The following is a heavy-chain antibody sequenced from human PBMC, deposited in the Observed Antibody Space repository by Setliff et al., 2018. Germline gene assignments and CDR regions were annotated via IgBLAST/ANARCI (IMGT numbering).Heavy chain of an antibody. CDR2: IYTSWST. D-gene: IGHD3-3*01. CDR3: ARMSGFQYMDV. V-gene: IGHV4-61*09. Sequence: PSETLSLTCTVSGDSISSRRNYWGWFRQPAGKGLEWIGQIYTSWSTNYNPSLQSRVTISLDTSKNQFSLSLSSVTAADTAVYYCARMSGFQYMDVWGKGTTVTVSS. CDR1: GDSISSRRNY. J-gene: IGHJ6*03.